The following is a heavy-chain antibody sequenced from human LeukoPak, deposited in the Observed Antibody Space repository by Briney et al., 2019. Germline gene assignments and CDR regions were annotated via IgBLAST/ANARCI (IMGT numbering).Heavy chain of an antibody. CDR3: ARGPYNWNDGLLLYYFDY. CDR1: GFTFSSYA. J-gene: IGHJ4*02. D-gene: IGHD1-1*01. Sequence: GGSLRLSCAASGFTFSSYAMSWVRQAPGKGLERVTAISGSGGSTYYADSVKGRFTISRDNSKNTLYLQMNSLRAEDTAVYYCARGPYNWNDGLLLYYFDYWGQGTLVTVSS. V-gene: IGHV3-23*01. CDR2: ISGSGGST.